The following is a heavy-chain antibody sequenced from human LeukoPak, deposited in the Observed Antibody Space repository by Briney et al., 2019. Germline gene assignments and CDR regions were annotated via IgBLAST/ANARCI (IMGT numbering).Heavy chain of an antibody. CDR2: VSHEGSSK. CDR3: AKTTGGWPRFFDH. Sequence: PEGSLRLSCAASGYPFSGSDIHWVRQAPGKGLEWVAFVSHEGSSKFYAESVKGRFGISRDNSKSTTYLQMNGLRADDTAVYYCAKTTGGWPRFFDHWGQGTLVAVSS. V-gene: IGHV3-30*18. J-gene: IGHJ4*02. CDR1: GYPFSGSD. D-gene: IGHD6-19*01.